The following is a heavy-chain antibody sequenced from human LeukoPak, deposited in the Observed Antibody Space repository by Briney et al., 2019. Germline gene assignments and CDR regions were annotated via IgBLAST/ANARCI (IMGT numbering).Heavy chain of an antibody. J-gene: IGHJ4*02. CDR2: TYYRSKWSF. V-gene: IGHV6-1*01. CDR1: GDSIFTNNVA. D-gene: IGHD6-13*01. Sequence: SQTLSLTCAISGDSIFTNNVAWNWIRQSPSRGLEWLGRTYYRSKWSFDYAVSVKSRITINADTSKNQFSLQLSSVTPEDTAVYYCARGRYTSFDNWGQGTLVTVSS. CDR3: ARGRYTSFDN.